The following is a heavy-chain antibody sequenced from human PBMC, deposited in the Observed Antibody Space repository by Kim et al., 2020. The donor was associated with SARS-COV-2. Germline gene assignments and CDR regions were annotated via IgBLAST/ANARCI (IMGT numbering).Heavy chain of an antibody. CDR3: ARDGPRGSWELHYYYGMDV. Sequence: ASVKVSCKASGYTFTSYYMHWVRQAPGQGLEWMGIINPSGGSTSYAQKFQGRVTMTRDTSTSTVYMELSSLRSEDTAVYYCARDGPRGSWELHYYYGMDVWGQGTTVTVSS. V-gene: IGHV1-46*01. CDR1: GYTFTSYY. D-gene: IGHD1-26*01. CDR2: INPSGGST. J-gene: IGHJ6*02.